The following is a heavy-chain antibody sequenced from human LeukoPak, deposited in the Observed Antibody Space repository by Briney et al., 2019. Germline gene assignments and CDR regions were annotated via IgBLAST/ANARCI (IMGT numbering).Heavy chain of an antibody. D-gene: IGHD1-1*01. V-gene: IGHV3-21*01. CDR1: GFTFSTHG. Sequence: GGSLRLSCAASGFTFSTHGMHWVRQAPGRGLEWVSSISPSGGAIFYAESLRGRFTISRDNAKNSLFLQMNTLRAEDTAVYFCASGIRERGFDYWGQGTLVTVSS. CDR3: ASGIRERGFDY. CDR2: ISPSGGAI. J-gene: IGHJ4*02.